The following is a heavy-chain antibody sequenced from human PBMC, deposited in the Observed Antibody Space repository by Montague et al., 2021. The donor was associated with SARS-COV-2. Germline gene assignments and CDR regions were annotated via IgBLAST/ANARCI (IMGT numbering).Heavy chain of an antibody. D-gene: IGHD3-10*01. J-gene: IGHJ6*03. CDR1: GGSFSTYS. CDR3: ARLGDGVVPSPILGVGPYYSYYYMDV. Sequence: SETLSLTCAVHGGSFSTYSWNWIRQPPGKGLEWIGEIHHGGSTNYNPPLKSRVTISADTSKNQFSLKPTSVAAADTAVYYCARLGDGVVPSPILGVGPYYSYYYMDVWGKGTTVTVSS. CDR2: IHHGGST. V-gene: IGHV4-34*01.